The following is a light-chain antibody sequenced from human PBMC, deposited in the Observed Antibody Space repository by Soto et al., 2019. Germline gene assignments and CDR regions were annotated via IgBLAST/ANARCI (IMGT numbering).Light chain of an antibody. V-gene: IGKV3-15*01. Sequence: ELVMTQSPATLSVSPGERAILYCRASQSVRSNLAWYQQKPGQAPRLLIYGASTRATDIPARFSGSGSGTEFTLTISSLQSEDFVVYYCQQYNKWPAITFGQGTRLEIK. CDR3: QQYNKWPAIT. J-gene: IGKJ5*01. CDR2: GAS. CDR1: QSVRSN.